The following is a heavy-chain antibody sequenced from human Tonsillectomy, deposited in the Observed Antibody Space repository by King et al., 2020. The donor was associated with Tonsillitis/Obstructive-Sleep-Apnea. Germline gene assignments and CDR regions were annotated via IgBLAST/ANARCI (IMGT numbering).Heavy chain of an antibody. CDR1: GGSISSYY. CDR2: IYYSGST. V-gene: IGHV4-59*01. J-gene: IGHJ5*02. Sequence: VQLQESGPGLVKPSETLSLTCTVSGGSISSYYWSWIRQPPGKGLEWIGYIYYSGSTNYNPSLKSRVTISVDTSKNQFSLKLSSVTAADTAVYYCARTAEQGTMVRGAINWFDPWGQGTLVTVSS. CDR3: ARTAEQGTMVRGAINWFDP. D-gene: IGHD3-10*01.